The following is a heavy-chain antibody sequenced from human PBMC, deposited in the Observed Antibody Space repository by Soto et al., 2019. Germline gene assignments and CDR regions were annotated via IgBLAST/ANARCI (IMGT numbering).Heavy chain of an antibody. J-gene: IGHJ4*02. CDR3: ANTYYNFWSGFYRGYYFDF. CDR1: GGSFSGYY. V-gene: IGHV4-34*01. CDR2: INHSGST. Sequence: QVHLQQWGAGLLKPSETLSLTCAVYGGSFSGYYWSWIRQPPGKGLEWIGEINHSGSTNYKPSLKTRVTISVDTSKNQFTLKLSSVTAADTAVYFCANTYYNFWSGFYRGYYFDFWGQGTLVSVSS. D-gene: IGHD3-3*01.